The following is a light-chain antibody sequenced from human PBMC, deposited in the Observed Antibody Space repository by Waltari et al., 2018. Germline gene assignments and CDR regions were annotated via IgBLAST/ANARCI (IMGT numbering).Light chain of an antibody. CDR1: SSNIGNNY. CDR2: DNN. Sequence: ISCSGSSSNIGNNYVSWYQQLPGTAPKLLIYDNNKRPSGIPDRFYGSKSGTSATLGITGLQTGDEADYYCGTWDSSLSVVFGGGTKLTVL. J-gene: IGLJ2*01. V-gene: IGLV1-51*01. CDR3: GTWDSSLSVV.